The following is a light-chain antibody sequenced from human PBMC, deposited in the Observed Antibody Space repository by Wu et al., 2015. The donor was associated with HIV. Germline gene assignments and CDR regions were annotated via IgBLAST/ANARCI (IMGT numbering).Light chain of an antibody. V-gene: IGKV1-27*01. CDR2: AAS. CDR1: QGISNF. J-gene: IGKJ1*01. CDR3: QHYGSSSWT. Sequence: DIQMTQSPSSLSASVGDRVTITCRASQGISNFLAWYQQKPGKPPKVLIYAASTLQSGVPSRFSGSGSGTDFTLTISRLEPEDFAVYYCQHYGSSSWTFGQGTKVEIK.